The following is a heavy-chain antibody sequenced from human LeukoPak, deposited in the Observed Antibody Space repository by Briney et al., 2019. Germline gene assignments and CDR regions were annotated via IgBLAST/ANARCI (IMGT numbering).Heavy chain of an antibody. J-gene: IGHJ4*02. D-gene: IGHD3-22*01. CDR1: GFTFNNAW. CDR3: TTEGDYDSSVDY. V-gene: IGHV3-15*01. Sequence: PGGSLRLSCAASGFTFNNAWMSWVRQAPGKGLEWVGRIKSKADGGTTDYAAPVKGRFTISRDDSKNTLSLQMSRLKTEDTAVYYCTTEGDYDSSVDYWGQGTLVTVSS. CDR2: IKSKADGGTT.